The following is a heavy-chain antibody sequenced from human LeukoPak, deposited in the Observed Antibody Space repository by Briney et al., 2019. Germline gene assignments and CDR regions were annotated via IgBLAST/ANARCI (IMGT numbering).Heavy chain of an antibody. CDR1: GYTFTSYG. J-gene: IGHJ4*02. Sequence: ASVKVSCKASGYTFTSYGISWVRQAPGQGLEWMGWISAYNGNTNYAQKLQGRVTMTTDTSTSTAYMELRSLRSDDTAVYYCAGSGVHYYDSSGQYRLDYWGQGTLVTVSS. CDR2: ISAYNGNT. CDR3: AGSGVHYYDSSGQYRLDY. D-gene: IGHD3-22*01. V-gene: IGHV1-18*01.